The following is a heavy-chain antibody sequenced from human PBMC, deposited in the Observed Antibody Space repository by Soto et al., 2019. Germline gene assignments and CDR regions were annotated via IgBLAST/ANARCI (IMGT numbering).Heavy chain of an antibody. V-gene: IGHV4-61*01. CDR2: IYYSGST. D-gene: IGHD3-22*01. CDR3: ARDRYYDSSGYYPYYYYGMDV. CDR1: CGSVISGSYY. J-gene: IGHJ6*02. Sequence: PSETLSLTCTFSCGSVISGSYYWSWIRQPPGKGLEWIGYIYYSGSTNYNPSLKSRVTISVDTSKNQFSLKLSSVTAADTAVYYCARDRYYDSSGYYPYYYYGMDVWGQGTTVTVSS.